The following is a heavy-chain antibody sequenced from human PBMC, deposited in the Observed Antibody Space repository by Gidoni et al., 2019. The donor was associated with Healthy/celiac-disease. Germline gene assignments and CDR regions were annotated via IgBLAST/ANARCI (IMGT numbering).Heavy chain of an antibody. J-gene: IGHJ4*02. V-gene: IGHV4-38-2*02. Sequence: QVQLQESGPGLVKPSETLSLTCTVSGYSISSGYYWGWLRQPPGKGLEWIGSIYHSGSTYYNPSLKSRVTISVDTSKNQFSLKLSSVTAADTAVYYCAREADIVATINYWGQGTLVTVSS. CDR2: IYHSGST. D-gene: IGHD5-12*01. CDR1: GYSISSGYY. CDR3: AREADIVATINY.